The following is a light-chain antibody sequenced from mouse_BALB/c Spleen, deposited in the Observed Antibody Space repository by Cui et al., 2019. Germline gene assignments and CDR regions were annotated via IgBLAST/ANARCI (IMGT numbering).Light chain of an antibody. Sequence: DIQMTQSPATLSASVGETVTITCRASEHIYSYLAWYQQKQGKSTQLLVYNAKTLAEGVPSRFWGSGTGTQFSLKINSVQPEDFGSYYWEQHYGTPYTFGGGTKLEIK. CDR2: NAK. CDR1: EHIYSY. J-gene: IGKJ2*01. CDR3: EQHYGTPYT. V-gene: IGKV12-44*01.